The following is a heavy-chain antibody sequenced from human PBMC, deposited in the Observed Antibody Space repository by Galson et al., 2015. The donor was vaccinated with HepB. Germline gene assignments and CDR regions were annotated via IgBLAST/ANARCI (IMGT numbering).Heavy chain of an antibody. Sequence: QSGAEVKKPGESLKISCKGSGYSFTSYWIGWVRQMPGKGLEWMGIIYPGDSDTRYSPSFQGQVTISADKSISTAYLQWSSLKASDTAMYYCARPHMVREVIRVVDYWGQGTLVTVSS. D-gene: IGHD3-10*01. J-gene: IGHJ4*02. CDR3: ARPHMVREVIRVVDY. CDR2: IYPGDSDT. CDR1: GYSFTSYW. V-gene: IGHV5-51*01.